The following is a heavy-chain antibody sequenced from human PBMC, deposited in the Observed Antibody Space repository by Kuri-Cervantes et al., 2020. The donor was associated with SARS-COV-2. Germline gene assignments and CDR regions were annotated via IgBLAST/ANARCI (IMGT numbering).Heavy chain of an antibody. CDR3: ATWDSSSWYGVDY. CDR2: INPSGGST. D-gene: IGHD6-13*01. Sequence: ASVKVSCKASGYTFTSYYMHWVRQAPGQGLEWMGIINPSGGSTSYAQKFQGRVTMTEDTSTDTAYMELSSLRSEDTAVYYCATWDSSSWYGVDYWGQGTLVTVSS. V-gene: IGHV1-46*01. CDR1: GYTFTSYY. J-gene: IGHJ4*02.